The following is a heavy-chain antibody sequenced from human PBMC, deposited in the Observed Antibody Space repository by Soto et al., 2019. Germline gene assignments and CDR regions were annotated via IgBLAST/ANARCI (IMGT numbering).Heavy chain of an antibody. CDR3: ARDMGGYALYGPET. J-gene: IGHJ4*02. D-gene: IGHD5-12*01. Sequence: ASVKVSCKTSGYTFTDSSMHWVRQAPGQGLEWMGWINLNSGDTNYAEKFRGRVTMTRDTSIITAYMELTRLKSDDTAVYYCARDMGGYALYGPETWGQGTLVNVS. V-gene: IGHV1-2*02. CDR2: INLNSGDT. CDR1: GYTFTDSS.